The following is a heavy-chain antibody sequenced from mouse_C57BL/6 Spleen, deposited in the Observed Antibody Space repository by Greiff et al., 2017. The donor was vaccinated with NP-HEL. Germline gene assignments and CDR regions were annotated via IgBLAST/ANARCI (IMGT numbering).Heavy chain of an antibody. CDR2: FYPGSGSI. CDR1: GYTFTEYT. D-gene: IGHD1-1*01. CDR3: ARPRPPYYGSSYEAWFAY. J-gene: IGHJ3*01. Sequence: VQLQQSGAELVKPGASVKLSCKASGYTFTEYTIHWVKQRSGQGLEWIGWFYPGSGSIRYNEKFKDKATLTADKSSSTVYMELSRLTSEDSAVYFCARPRPPYYGSSYEAWFAYWGQGTLVTVSA. V-gene: IGHV1-62-2*01.